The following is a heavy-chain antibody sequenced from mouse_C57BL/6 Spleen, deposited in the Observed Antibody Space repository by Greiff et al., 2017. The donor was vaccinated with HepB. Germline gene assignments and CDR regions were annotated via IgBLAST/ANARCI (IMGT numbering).Heavy chain of an antibody. CDR3: AREGGAYYTDYWYFDV. CDR2: IDPSDSYT. J-gene: IGHJ1*03. V-gene: IGHV1-69*01. Sequence: QVQLQQPGAELVMPGASVKLSCKASGYTFTSYWMHWVKQRPGQGLEWIGEIDPSDSYTNYNQKFKGKSTLTVDKSSSTAYMQLSSLTSEDSAVYYCAREGGAYYTDYWYFDVWGTGTTVTVSS. CDR1: GYTFTSYW. D-gene: IGHD2-12*01.